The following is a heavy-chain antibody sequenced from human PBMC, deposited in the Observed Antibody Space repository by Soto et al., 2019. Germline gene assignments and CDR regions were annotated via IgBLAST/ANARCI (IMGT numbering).Heavy chain of an antibody. V-gene: IGHV3-30*18. CDR2: ISYDGSNK. Sequence: QVQLVESGGGVVQPGRSLRLSCAASGFTFSSYGMHWVRQAPGKGLEWVAVISYDGSNKYYADSVKGRFTISRDNSKNTLYLQMNSPRAEDTAVYYCAKDRDIVVVVAPLHYWGQGTLVTVSS. CDR3: AKDRDIVVVVAPLHY. D-gene: IGHD2-15*01. CDR1: GFTFSSYG. J-gene: IGHJ4*02.